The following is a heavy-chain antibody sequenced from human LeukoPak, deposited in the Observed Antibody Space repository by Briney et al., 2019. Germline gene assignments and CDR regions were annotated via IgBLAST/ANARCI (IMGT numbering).Heavy chain of an antibody. CDR3: ARARSYDFWRSYYMDV. D-gene: IGHD3-3*01. Sequence: KSSETLSLTCTVSGGSISSGSYYWSWIRQPAGKGLEWIGRIYTSGSTNYNPSLKSRVTISVDTSKNQFSLKLSSVTAADTAVYYCARARSYDFWRSYYMDVWGKGTTVTVSS. J-gene: IGHJ6*03. V-gene: IGHV4-61*02. CDR1: GGSISSGSYY. CDR2: IYTSGST.